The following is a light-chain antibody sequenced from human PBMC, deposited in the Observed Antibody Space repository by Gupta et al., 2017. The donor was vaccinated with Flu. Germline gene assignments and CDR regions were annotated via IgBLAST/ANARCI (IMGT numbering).Light chain of an antibody. J-gene: IGKJ2*01. CDR1: QGISSY. CDR3: QHRNSSPRT. CDR2: AAS. V-gene: IGKV1-9*01. Sequence: DIQLTQPPSFLSASVGDRVTITCRASQGISSYLAWYQQKPGKAPKLLIYAASTVESGVPSRFSGSGSETEFTLTISSLQPEDFATYDCQHRNSSPRTFGQGTKMDIK.